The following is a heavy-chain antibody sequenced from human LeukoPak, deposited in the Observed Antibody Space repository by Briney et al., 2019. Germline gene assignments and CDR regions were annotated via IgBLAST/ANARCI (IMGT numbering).Heavy chain of an antibody. V-gene: IGHV3-64*01. Sequence: GGSLRLSCAASGFTFSNHAMHWVRQAPGKALEYVAVISSNGANTFHAKSLNDRFTISRDNSKNILYLQMGSLRAEDMPVYYCARGEEFYDSSGYRRLDSWGQGTLVVVSS. CDR2: ISSNGANT. CDR3: ARGEEFYDSSGYRRLDS. CDR1: GFTFSNHA. J-gene: IGHJ4*02. D-gene: IGHD3-22*01.